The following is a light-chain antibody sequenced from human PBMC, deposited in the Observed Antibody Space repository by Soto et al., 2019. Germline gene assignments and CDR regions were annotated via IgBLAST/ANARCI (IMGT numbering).Light chain of an antibody. V-gene: IGLV2-14*01. J-gene: IGLJ2*01. CDR3: SSYTTSSTQV. CDR1: SSDVGGYNY. Sequence: QSALTQPASVSGSPGQSITISCTGTSSDVGGYNYVSWYQQHPGKAPELMIYDVSNRPSGVSNRFSGSKSGNTASLTISGLQAEDEADYYCSSYTTSSTQVLGGGTKLTVL. CDR2: DVS.